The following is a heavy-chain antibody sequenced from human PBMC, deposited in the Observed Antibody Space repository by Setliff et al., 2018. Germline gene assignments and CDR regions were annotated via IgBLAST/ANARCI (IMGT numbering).Heavy chain of an antibody. D-gene: IGHD6-25*01. J-gene: IGHJ4*02. CDR2: INPGGLSS. Sequence: ASVKVSCKASGNTFGSFSMHWVRQAPGQGLEWMGIINPGGLSSSSTQKFEGRVTMTRDTSTSTVYMELNSLTSDDTAVYYCARAGLAAAGRKGVFDHWGQGTLVTVSS. CDR1: GNTFGSFS. V-gene: IGHV1-46*01. CDR3: ARAGLAAAGRKGVFDH.